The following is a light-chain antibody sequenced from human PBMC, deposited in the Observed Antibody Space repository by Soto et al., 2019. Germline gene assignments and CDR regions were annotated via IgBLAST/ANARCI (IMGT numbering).Light chain of an antibody. CDR2: GTS. CDR3: RQYGSSIT. Sequence: EIVVTQSPGTLSLSPGERANLPCRASQSVKSSYLAWYQHKPGQAPRLLIYGTSSRATGIPDRFSGSGSGTDFTLTISRLEPEDFAVYYCRQYGSSITFGQGTRLEIK. V-gene: IGKV3-20*01. CDR1: QSVKSSY. J-gene: IGKJ5*01.